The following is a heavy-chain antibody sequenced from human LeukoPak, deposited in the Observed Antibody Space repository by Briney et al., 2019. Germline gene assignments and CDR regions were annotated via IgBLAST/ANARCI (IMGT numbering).Heavy chain of an antibody. Sequence: GGSLRLSCEVSGFTLSSYAMNWVRQAPGKGLEWVSGISGSGGSTFYADSVKGRFTISRDNSKDTLYLQVNSLRAEDTAIYYCATARTLRVTTSFDYWGQGTLVTVSS. CDR2: ISGSGGST. CDR1: GFTLSSYA. V-gene: IGHV3-23*01. J-gene: IGHJ4*02. D-gene: IGHD4-17*01. CDR3: ATARTLRVTTSFDY.